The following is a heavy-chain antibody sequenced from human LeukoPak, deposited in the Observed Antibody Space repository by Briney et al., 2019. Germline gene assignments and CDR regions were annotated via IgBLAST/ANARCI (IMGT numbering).Heavy chain of an antibody. J-gene: IGHJ4*02. V-gene: IGHV4-34*01. CDR1: GGSFSGYY. CDR3: ARAPYYDSSGQVDY. CDR2: INHSGST. D-gene: IGHD3-22*01. Sequence: SETPSLTCAVYGGSFSGYYWSWIRQPPGKGLEWIGEINHSGSTNYNPSLKSRVTISVDTSKNQFSLKLSSVTAADTAVYYCARAPYYDSSGQVDYWGQGTLVTVSS.